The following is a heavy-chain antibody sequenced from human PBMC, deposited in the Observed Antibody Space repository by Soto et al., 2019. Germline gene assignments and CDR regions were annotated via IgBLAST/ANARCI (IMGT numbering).Heavy chain of an antibody. CDR2: IFWNDET. Sequence: QVTLKESGPVLVKPTETLTLTCTVSGFSLSKARMGVSWIRQPPGKALEWLAHIFWNDETSYNTSLKSRLTISRDTSKIHVVVTMTDVYPMDTGTSCRARALSAGLPIYPFDSCGQGALVTVSS. V-gene: IGHV2-26*01. CDR3: ARALSAGLPIYPFDS. D-gene: IGHD2-15*01. CDR1: GFSLSKARMG. J-gene: IGHJ5*01.